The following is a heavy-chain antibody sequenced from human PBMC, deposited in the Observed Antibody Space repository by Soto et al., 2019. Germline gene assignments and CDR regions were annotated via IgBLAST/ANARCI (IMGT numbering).Heavy chain of an antibody. CDR3: ARGWELPPHYGMDV. V-gene: IGHV1-2*04. D-gene: IGHD1-26*01. CDR1: GYTFTGYY. CDR2: INPNSGGT. Sequence: QVQLVQSGAAVKKPGASVKVSCKASGYTFTGYYMPWVRQAPGQGLEWMGWINPNSGGTNDAQKFQGWVTMPRDTSISTAYRELSRLRSDDTAVYYCARGWELPPHYGMDVWGQGTTVTVSS. J-gene: IGHJ6*02.